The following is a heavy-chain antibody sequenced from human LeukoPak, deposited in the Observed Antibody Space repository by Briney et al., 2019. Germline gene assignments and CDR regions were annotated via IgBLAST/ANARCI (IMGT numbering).Heavy chain of an antibody. J-gene: IGHJ4*02. Sequence: GGSLRLSCAASGFAFSSYSMNWVRQAPGKGLEWVSSISSSSSYIYYADSVKGRFTISRDNAKNSLYLQMNSLRAEDTAVYYCASQPLYYYDSSGYNFDYWGQGTLVTVSS. CDR3: ASQPLYYYDSSGYNFDY. CDR2: ISSSSSYI. CDR1: GFAFSSYS. D-gene: IGHD3-22*01. V-gene: IGHV3-21*01.